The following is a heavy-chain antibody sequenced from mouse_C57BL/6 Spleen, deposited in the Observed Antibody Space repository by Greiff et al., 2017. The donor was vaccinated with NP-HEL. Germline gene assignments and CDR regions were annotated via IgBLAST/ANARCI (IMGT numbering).Heavy chain of an antibody. V-gene: IGHV14-2*01. J-gene: IGHJ2*01. CDR1: GFNIKDYY. D-gene: IGHD1-1*01. Sequence: VQLQQSGAELVKPGASVKLSCTASGFNIKDYYMHWVKQRTEQGLEWIGRIDPEDGETKYAPKFQGKATIAADTSSNTAYLQLSSLTSDDTAVYYCARSPYTTVVADYFDYWGQGTTLTVSS. CDR2: IDPEDGET. CDR3: ARSPYTTVVADYFDY.